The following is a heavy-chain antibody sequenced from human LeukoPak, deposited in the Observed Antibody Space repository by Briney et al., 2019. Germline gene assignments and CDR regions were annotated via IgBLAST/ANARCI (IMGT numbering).Heavy chain of an antibody. CDR1: GDSVSSKSAG. V-gene: IGHV6-1*01. CDR2: ACYRSKWYS. J-gene: IGHJ2*01. D-gene: IGHD5/OR15-5a*01. Sequence: SQTLSLTCAISGDSVSSKSAGWNWIRQSPSRGLEWLGRACYRSKWYSDYAISMKSRININPDTSKNQFSLQLSSVTPEDTAVYYCARVSSTSEGTYWFFDLWGRGTLVTVSS. CDR3: ARVSSTSEGTYWFFDL.